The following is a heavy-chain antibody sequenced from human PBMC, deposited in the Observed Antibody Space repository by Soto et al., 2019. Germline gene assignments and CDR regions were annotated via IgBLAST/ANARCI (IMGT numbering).Heavy chain of an antibody. D-gene: IGHD6-19*01. V-gene: IGHV3-9*01. J-gene: IGHJ5*02. CDR1: GFTFDDYA. CDR3: AKDNSSGWWGSWFDP. CDR2: ISWNSGSI. Sequence: HPGGSLRLSCAASGFTFDDYAMHWVRQAPGKGLEWVSGISWNSGSIGYADSVKGRFTISRDNAKNSLYLQMNSLRAEDTALYYCAKDNSSGWWGSWFDPWGQGTLVTVSS.